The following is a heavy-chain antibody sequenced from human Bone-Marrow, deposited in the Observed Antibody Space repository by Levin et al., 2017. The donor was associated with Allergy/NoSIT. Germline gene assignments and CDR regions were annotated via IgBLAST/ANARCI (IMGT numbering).Heavy chain of an antibody. D-gene: IGHD2-15*01. CDR1: GFTVSSNY. V-gene: IGHV3-53*01. CDR2: IYSGGST. J-gene: IGHJ6*02. Sequence: GGSLRLSCAASGFTVSSNYMSWVRQAPGKGLEWVSVIYSGGSTYYADSVKGRFTISRDNSKNTLYLQMNSLRAEDTAVYYCARDLITRYCSGGSCYSSYDYGMDVWGQGTTVTVSS. CDR3: ARDLITRYCSGGSCYSSYDYGMDV.